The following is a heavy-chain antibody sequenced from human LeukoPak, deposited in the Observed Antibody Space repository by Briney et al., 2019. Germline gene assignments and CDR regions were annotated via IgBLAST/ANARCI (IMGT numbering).Heavy chain of an antibody. Sequence: GASVKVPCKASGYTFTSYGISWVRQAPGQGLEWMGWISAYNGNTNYAQKLQGGVTMTTDTSTSTAYMELSSLRAEDTAVYYCAELGITMIGGVWGKGTTVTISS. CDR1: GYTFTSYG. CDR2: ISAYNGNT. CDR3: AELGITMIGGV. V-gene: IGHV1-18*01. D-gene: IGHD3-10*02. J-gene: IGHJ6*04.